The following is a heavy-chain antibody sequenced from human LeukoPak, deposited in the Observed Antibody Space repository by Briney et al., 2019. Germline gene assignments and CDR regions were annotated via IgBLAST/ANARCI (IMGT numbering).Heavy chain of an antibody. J-gene: IGHJ4*02. Sequence: KPSETLSLTCTVSGGSISSYYWSWIRQPPGKGLEWIGYIYYSGSTNYNPSLKSRVTMSVDTSKNQFSLKLSSVTAADTAVYYCARGVEQWLVPYFDYWGQGTLVTVSS. CDR1: GGSISSYY. V-gene: IGHV4-59*12. CDR3: ARGVEQWLVPYFDY. CDR2: IYYSGST. D-gene: IGHD6-19*01.